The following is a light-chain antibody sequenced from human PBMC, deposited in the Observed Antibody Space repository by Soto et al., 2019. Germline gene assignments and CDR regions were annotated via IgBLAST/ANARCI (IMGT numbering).Light chain of an antibody. CDR1: QTISTG. CDR2: GAS. V-gene: IGKV3-11*01. CDR3: QQRSALPVT. Sequence: EIVLTQSPGTLSLSPGERATLSCRASQTISTGLAWYQQKPGQSPRLVIWGASDRATGIPARFSGSGSGTDFPLTISSLEPEDFAVYYCQQRSALPVTFGQGTKLEIK. J-gene: IGKJ2*01.